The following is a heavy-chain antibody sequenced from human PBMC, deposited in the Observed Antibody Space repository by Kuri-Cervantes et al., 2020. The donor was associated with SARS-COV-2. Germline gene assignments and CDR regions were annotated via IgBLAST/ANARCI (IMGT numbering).Heavy chain of an antibody. V-gene: IGHV3-21*04. CDR3: AKDRRGYSSSADDAFDI. J-gene: IGHJ3*02. CDR2: ISSSSSYI. CDR1: GFTFSSYS. D-gene: IGHD6-6*01. Sequence: LSLTCAASGFTFSSYSMNWVRQAPGKGLEWVSSISSSSSYIYYADSVRGRFTISRDNAKNSLYLQMNSLRAEDTALYYCAKDRRGYSSSADDAFDIWGQGTMVTVSS.